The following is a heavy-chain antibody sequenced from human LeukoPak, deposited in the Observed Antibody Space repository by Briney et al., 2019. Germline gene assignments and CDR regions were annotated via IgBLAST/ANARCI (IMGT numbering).Heavy chain of an antibody. J-gene: IGHJ4*02. CDR1: GGVFTTYA. D-gene: IGHD2-21*01. CDR2: IIPFLGTT. CDR3: TIIPNVILFTHYFEY. V-gene: IGHV1-69*11. Sequence: SVKVSCKASGGVFTTYAISWVRQAPGQGLEWMGSIIPFLGTTNYAQKYQGRVTITADEPTRTAYMELTYVRSDDTAVYYCTIIPNVILFTHYFEYWGQGTLVTVSS.